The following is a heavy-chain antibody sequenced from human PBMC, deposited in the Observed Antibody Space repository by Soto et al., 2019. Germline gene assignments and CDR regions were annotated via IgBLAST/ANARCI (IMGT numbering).Heavy chain of an antibody. CDR1: DDSINSDKYY. D-gene: IGHD3-9*01. CDR3: ARLEGLATISYYFDF. J-gene: IGHJ4*02. V-gene: IGHV4-39*01. CDR2: IYYRGNA. Sequence: QLQLQESGPGLVKPSETLSLTCSVSDDSINSDKYYWGWIRQPPGKGLEWIGSIYYRGNAYYNPSLQTRVTISRDKSMCQFSLKLNSVTAADSAVYFCARLEGLATISYYFDFWCPGALVTVSS.